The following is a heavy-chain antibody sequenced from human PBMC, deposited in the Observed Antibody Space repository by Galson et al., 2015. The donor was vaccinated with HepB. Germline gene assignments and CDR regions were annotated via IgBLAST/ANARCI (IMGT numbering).Heavy chain of an antibody. V-gene: IGHV3-30-3*01. J-gene: IGHJ4*02. Sequence: SLRLSCAASGFTFSSYAMHWVRQAPGKGLEWVAVISYDGSNKYYADSVKGRFTISRDNSKNTLYLQMNSLRAEDTAVYYCARSDVDTATEDYWGQGTLVTVSS. CDR2: ISYDGSNK. D-gene: IGHD5-18*01. CDR1: GFTFSSYA. CDR3: ARSDVDTATEDY.